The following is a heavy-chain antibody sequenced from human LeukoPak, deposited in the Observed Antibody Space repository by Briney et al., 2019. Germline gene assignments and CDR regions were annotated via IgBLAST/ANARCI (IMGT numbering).Heavy chain of an antibody. CDR3: ARDRWGSSAFDI. Sequence: SETLSLTCAVSGGSISSYYWSWIRQPPGKGLEWIGYIYYSGSTNYNPSLKSRVTISVDTSKNQFSLKLSSVTAADTAVYYCARDRWGSSAFDIWGQGTMVTVSS. V-gene: IGHV4-59*12. CDR2: IYYSGST. D-gene: IGHD5-24*01. J-gene: IGHJ3*02. CDR1: GGSISSYY.